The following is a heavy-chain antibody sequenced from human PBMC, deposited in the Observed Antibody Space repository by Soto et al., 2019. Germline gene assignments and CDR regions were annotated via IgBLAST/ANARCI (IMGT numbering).Heavy chain of an antibody. V-gene: IGHV4-4*02. CDR1: GDSVSSPYW. D-gene: IGHD6-19*01. J-gene: IGHJ4*02. CDR2: VFHTGTT. CDR3: ARSAGWYAVHC. Sequence: QVQLQESGPGLVKPSGTLSLTCAVSGDSVSSPYWWCWVRQPPGKGLEWIGEVFHTGTTSYNPSLRSRVTISMDKSNNQFSLDLSSVTAADTAVYYCARSAGWYAVHCWGPGTLVVVSS.